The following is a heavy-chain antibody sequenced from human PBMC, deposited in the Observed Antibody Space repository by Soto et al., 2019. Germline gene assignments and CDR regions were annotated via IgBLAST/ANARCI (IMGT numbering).Heavy chain of an antibody. CDR3: ARTLSGGFDY. Sequence: SETLSLTCTVSGDSLTRNYWSWIRQPPGKGLEWLAYIHNGRSTNYNPSLMSLVSISLDTSKSQFSLNLNSVTAADTAVYYCARTLSGGFDYWGQGTLVTVSS. V-gene: IGHV4-59*01. J-gene: IGHJ4*02. CDR2: IHNGRST. CDR1: GDSLTRNY.